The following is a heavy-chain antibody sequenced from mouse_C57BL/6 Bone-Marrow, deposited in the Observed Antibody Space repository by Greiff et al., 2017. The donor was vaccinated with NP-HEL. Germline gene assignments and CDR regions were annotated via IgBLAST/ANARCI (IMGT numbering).Heavy chain of an antibody. CDR2: IRNKANGYTT. CDR1: GFTFTDYY. Sequence: EVHLVESGGGLVQPGGSLSLSCAASGFTFTDYYMSWVRQPPGKALEWLGFIRNKANGYTTEYSASVKGRFTISRDNSQSIIYLQMNALRAEDSATYYCARYSNYLDYWGQGTTLTVSS. J-gene: IGHJ2*01. V-gene: IGHV7-3*01. CDR3: ARYSNYLDY.